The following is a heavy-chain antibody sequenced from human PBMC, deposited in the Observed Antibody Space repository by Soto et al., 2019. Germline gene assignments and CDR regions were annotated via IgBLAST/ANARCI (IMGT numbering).Heavy chain of an antibody. Sequence: QVQLVQSGAEVKKPGASVKVSCKASGYTFTSYDINWVRQATGQGREWMGWMNAYSGNTDYAQKLQGRVTMTRNTSTTTAYKELSSLRSEDTAVDYCAGEGVRGMDFWGQGTTVTVSS. D-gene: IGHD2-8*01. J-gene: IGHJ6*02. CDR1: GYTFTSYD. V-gene: IGHV1-8*02. CDR2: MNAYSGNT. CDR3: AGEGVRGMDF.